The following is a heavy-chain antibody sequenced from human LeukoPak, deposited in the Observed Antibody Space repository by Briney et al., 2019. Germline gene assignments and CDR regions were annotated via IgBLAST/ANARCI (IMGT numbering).Heavy chain of an antibody. Sequence: PGRSLRLSCAASGFTFSSYGMHWVRQAPGKGLEWVANIKQDGSEKYYVDSVKGRFTISRDNAKNSLYLQMNSLRAEDTAVYYCARDRDDFWSLAYYYYMDVWGKGTTVTASS. V-gene: IGHV3-7*01. J-gene: IGHJ6*03. CDR3: ARDRDDFWSLAYYYYMDV. CDR2: IKQDGSEK. D-gene: IGHD3-3*01. CDR1: GFTFSSYG.